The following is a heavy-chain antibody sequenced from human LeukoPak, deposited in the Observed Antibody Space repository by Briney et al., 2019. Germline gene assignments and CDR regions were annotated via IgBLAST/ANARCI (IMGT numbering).Heavy chain of an antibody. CDR2: ISGSGGST. V-gene: IGHV3-23*01. J-gene: IGHJ6*03. CDR3: AKDPSLARSYYYYYYMDV. Sequence: GSLRLSCAAYGFTFSSYAMSWVRQAPGKGLEWVSAISGSGGSTYYADSVKGRFTISRDNSKNTLYLQMNSLRAEDTAVYYCAKDPSLARSYYYYYYMDVWGKGTTVTVSS. CDR1: GFTFSSYA.